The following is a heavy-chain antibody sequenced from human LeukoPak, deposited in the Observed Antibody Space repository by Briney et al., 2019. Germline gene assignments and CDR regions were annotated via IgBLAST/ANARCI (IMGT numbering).Heavy chain of an antibody. V-gene: IGHV1-8*01. CDR3: ARGKRITIFGVVMKYYGMDV. Sequence: ASVNVSCKASGYTFTSYDINWVRQATGQGLEWMGWMNPNSGNTGYAQKFQGRVTMTRNTSISTAYMELSSLRSEDTAVYYCARGKRITIFGVVMKYYGMDVWGQGTTVTVSS. D-gene: IGHD3-3*01. J-gene: IGHJ6*02. CDR1: GYTFTSYD. CDR2: MNPNSGNT.